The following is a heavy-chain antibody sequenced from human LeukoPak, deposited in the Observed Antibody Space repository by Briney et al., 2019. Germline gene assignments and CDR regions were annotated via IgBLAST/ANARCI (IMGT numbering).Heavy chain of an antibody. CDR1: DGSISIYY. D-gene: IGHD4-17*01. Sequence: SETLSLTCTVSDGSISIYYWNWIRQPPGKGLEWIGYIYNSGSTYYNPSLKSRVTISVDTSKNQFSLKLSSVTAADTAVYYCARVPTTVTTYFDYWGQGTLVTVSS. J-gene: IGHJ4*02. CDR3: ARVPTTVTTYFDY. V-gene: IGHV4-59*12. CDR2: IYNSGST.